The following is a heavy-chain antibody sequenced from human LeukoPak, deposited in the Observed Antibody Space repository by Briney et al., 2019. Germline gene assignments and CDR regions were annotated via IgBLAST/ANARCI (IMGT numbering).Heavy chain of an antibody. CDR2: IYPGDSDT. D-gene: IGHD5-18*01. CDR1: GYSFTSYW. V-gene: IGHV5-51*01. J-gene: IGHJ4*02. Sequence: GESLKISCKGSGYSFTSYWIGWVRQMPGKGLEWMGIIYPGDSDTRYRPSFQGQVTISADKSISTAYLQWSSLKASDTAMYYCARHGGLDTAMATTFDYWGQGTLVTVSS. CDR3: ARHGGLDTAMATTFDY.